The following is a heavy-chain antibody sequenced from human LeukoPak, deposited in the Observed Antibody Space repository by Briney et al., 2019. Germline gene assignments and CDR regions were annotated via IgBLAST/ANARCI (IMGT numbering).Heavy chain of an antibody. V-gene: IGHV3-30*02. CDR3: AKDRHYRYDSSGPLDY. CDR1: GFTFSSYS. D-gene: IGHD3-22*01. Sequence: GGSLRLSCAASGFTFSSYSMNWVRQAPGKGLEWVAFIPYDGSHKYYANSVQGRFTISRDNSKNTLYLQMNALRPEDTAVYFCAKDRHYRYDSSGPLDYWGQGTLVTVSS. CDR2: IPYDGSHK. J-gene: IGHJ4*02.